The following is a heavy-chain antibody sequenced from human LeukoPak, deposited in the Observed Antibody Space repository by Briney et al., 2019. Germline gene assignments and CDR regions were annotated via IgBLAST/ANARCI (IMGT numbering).Heavy chain of an antibody. D-gene: IGHD6-6*01. V-gene: IGHV4-61*02. CDR3: ARVRPDWYFDL. J-gene: IGHJ2*01. Sequence: SETLSLTCTVSGDSVTNATNYWSWIRQPAGKGLEWIGRLYTSGNTNYNPSLNGRVTISVDTSKNQFSLNLRSVTAADTAVYYCARVRPDWYFDLWGRGTLVTVSS. CDR2: LYTSGNT. CDR1: GDSVTNATNY.